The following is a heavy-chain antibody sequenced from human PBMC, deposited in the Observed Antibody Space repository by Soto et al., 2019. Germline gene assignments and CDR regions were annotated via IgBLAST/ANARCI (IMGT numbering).Heavy chain of an antibody. Sequence: QVHLVQSGAEVKKPRASVKVSCKASGYTFTSYGITWVRQAPGQGLEWMGWISAHNGNTDYAQKLQGRVIVTRDTSTRTAYMELRSLISDDTAVYYCARGRYGDYWGQGALVTVSS. J-gene: IGHJ4*02. D-gene: IGHD1-1*01. CDR3: ARGRYGDY. V-gene: IGHV1-18*01. CDR1: GYTFTSYG. CDR2: ISAHNGNT.